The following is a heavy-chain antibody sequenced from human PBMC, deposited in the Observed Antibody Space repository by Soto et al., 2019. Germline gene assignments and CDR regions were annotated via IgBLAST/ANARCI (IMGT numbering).Heavy chain of an antibody. CDR3: ARTTAVPNTLRSRYFFDY. J-gene: IGHJ4*02. V-gene: IGHV4-61*01. CDR1: GGSVSNKTYY. D-gene: IGHD4-17*01. Sequence: SETLSLTCSVSGGSVSNKTYYWSRIRQPPGKRLEWIGYVYYSGTTNYNPSLKSRVTISVDLSKNQFSLRLSSVTTADTALYYCARTTAVPNTLRSRYFFDYWGQGTLVTVSS. CDR2: VYYSGTT.